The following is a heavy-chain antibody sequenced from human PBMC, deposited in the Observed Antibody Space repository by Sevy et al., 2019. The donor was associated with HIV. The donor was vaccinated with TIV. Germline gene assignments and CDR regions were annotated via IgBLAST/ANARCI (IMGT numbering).Heavy chain of an antibody. CDR3: AKGKEGYSSSWYWFDP. Sequence: GGSLRLSCAASGFTFSSYAMSWVRQAPGKGLEWVSAISGSGGSTYYADSVKGRFTISIDNSKNTLYLQMNSLRAEDTAVYYCAKGKEGYSSSWYWFDPWGQGTLVTVSS. CDR1: GFTFSSYA. D-gene: IGHD6-13*01. CDR2: ISGSGGST. J-gene: IGHJ5*02. V-gene: IGHV3-23*01.